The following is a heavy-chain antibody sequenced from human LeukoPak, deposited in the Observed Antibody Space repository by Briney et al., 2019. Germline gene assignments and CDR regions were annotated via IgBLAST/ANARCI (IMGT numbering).Heavy chain of an antibody. CDR2: IYYSGST. Sequence: SETLSLTCTVSGGSISCGGYSWSWIRQHPGKGLEWIGYIYYSGSTYYNPSLKSRVTISVDTSKDQFSLKLSSVTAADTAVYYCARAWYYYDSSGYYVWFDPWGQGTLVTVSS. D-gene: IGHD3-22*01. CDR1: GGSISCGGYS. CDR3: ARAWYYYDSSGYYVWFDP. J-gene: IGHJ5*02. V-gene: IGHV4-31*03.